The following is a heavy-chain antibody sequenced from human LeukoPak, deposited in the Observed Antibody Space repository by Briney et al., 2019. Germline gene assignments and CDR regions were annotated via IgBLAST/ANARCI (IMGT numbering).Heavy chain of an antibody. D-gene: IGHD2-15*01. CDR3: AKGVVAATWGKITHVD. J-gene: IGHJ4*02. Sequence: PGGSLRLSCAASGFTFSSYAMSWVRQAPGKGLEWVSAISGSGGSTYYADSVKGRFTISRDNSKNTLYLQMNSLRAEDTAVYYCAKGVVAATWGKITHVDWGQGTLVTVSS. V-gene: IGHV3-23*01. CDR1: GFTFSSYA. CDR2: ISGSGGST.